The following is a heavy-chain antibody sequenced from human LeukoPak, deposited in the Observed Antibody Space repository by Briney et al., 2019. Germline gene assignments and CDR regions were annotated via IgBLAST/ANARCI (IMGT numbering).Heavy chain of an antibody. CDR3: ARTSTPGGWFDP. CDR1: GGSISSGGYY. CDR2: IYYSGST. Sequence: SQTLSLTCTVPGGSISSGGYYWSWIRQHPGKGLEWIGYIYYSGSTYYNPSLKSRVTISVDTSKNQFSLKLSSVTAADTAVYYCARTSTPGGWFDPWGQGTLVTVSS. D-gene: IGHD2-2*01. J-gene: IGHJ5*02. V-gene: IGHV4-31*03.